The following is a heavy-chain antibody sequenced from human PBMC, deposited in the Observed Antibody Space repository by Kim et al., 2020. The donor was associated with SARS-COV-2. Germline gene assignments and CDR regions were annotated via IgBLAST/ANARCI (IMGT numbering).Heavy chain of an antibody. V-gene: IGHV3-33*06. J-gene: IGHJ4*02. Sequence: SVQGRFTISRDNSTNPVYLQMNSLRAEDTAVYYCAKVGSAYCGGSCPIDYWGQGTLVTVSS. CDR3: AKVGSAYCGGSCPIDY. D-gene: IGHD2-21*01.